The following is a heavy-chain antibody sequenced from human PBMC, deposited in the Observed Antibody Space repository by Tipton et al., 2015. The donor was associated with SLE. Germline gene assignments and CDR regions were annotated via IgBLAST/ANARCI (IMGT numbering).Heavy chain of an antibody. CDR3: ARGGRDIAVAGTGYYYGMDV. Sequence: GSLRLSCAASGFTFSSYDMHWVRQATGKGLEWVSAIGTAGDTYYPGSVKGRFTISRENAKNSLYLQMNSLRAGDTAVYYCARGGRDIAVAGTGYYYGMDVWGQGTTVTVSS. V-gene: IGHV3-13*01. CDR2: IGTAGDT. D-gene: IGHD6-19*01. J-gene: IGHJ6*02. CDR1: GFTFSSYD.